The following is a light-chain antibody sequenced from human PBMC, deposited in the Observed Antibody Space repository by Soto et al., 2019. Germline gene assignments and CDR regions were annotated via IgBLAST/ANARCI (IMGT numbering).Light chain of an antibody. CDR2: WAT. J-gene: IGKJ1*01. CDR1: QSVLYSSKDKNY. Sequence: DIVMTQSPDSLTVSLGERATVNCKSSQSVLYSSKDKNYLAWYQQKPGQPPRLLIYWATSRDSGVPDRFSGSGSGTDFTLTISSLQADDVAVYHCQQYYTPPWTFGQGTKVEIK. V-gene: IGKV4-1*01. CDR3: QQYYTPPWT.